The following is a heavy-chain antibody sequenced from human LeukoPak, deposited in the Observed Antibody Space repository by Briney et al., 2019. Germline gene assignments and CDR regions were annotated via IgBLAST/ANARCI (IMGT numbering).Heavy chain of an antibody. D-gene: IGHD3-10*01. CDR2: MNPNSGNT. J-gene: IGHJ4*02. CDR3: ARGRSFVVRGVIRRGSSGYFDY. V-gene: IGHV1-8*03. Sequence: ASVKVSCKASGYTFTSYDINWVRQATGQGLEWMGWMNPNSGNTGYAQKFQGRVTITRNTSISTAYMGLSSLRSEDTAVYYCARGRSFVVRGVIRRGSSGYFDYWGQGTLVTVSS. CDR1: GYTFTSYD.